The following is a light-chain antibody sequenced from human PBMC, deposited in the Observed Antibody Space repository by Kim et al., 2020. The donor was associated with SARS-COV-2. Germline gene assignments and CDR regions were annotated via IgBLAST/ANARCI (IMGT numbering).Light chain of an antibody. CDR2: GAS. Sequence: SLSPGERATRSCRASQSVSSGYLAWYQQKPGQAPRLLIYGASSRATGIPDRFSGSGSGTDYTLTITRLEPEDFAVYYCQQYGSPLTFGEGTKLEI. V-gene: IGKV3-20*01. CDR3: QQYGSPLT. CDR1: QSVSSGY. J-gene: IGKJ4*01.